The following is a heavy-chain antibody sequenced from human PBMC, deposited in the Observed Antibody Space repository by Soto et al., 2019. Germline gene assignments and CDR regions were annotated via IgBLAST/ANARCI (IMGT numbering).Heavy chain of an antibody. J-gene: IGHJ4*02. V-gene: IGHV1-69*13. CDR2: IIPRSAKS. D-gene: IGHD7-27*01. Sequence: SVKVSCKASGDMFDTYTITWMRQATGRGLEWVGGIIPRSAKSNYAQKFEGRVTMTADESTSTAFMELSSLTSEDTAVYYCARGPRNWGVDYWGQGTLVTVSS. CDR3: ARGPRNWGVDY. CDR1: GDMFDTYT.